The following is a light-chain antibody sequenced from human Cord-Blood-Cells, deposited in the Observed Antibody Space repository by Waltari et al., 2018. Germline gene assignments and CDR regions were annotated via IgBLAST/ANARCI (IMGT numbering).Light chain of an antibody. V-gene: IGLV3-1*01. CDR3: QAWDSSTAV. CDR2: QDI. Sequence: SYELTQPPSVSVAPGQTASITCSGDNLGDKYACWYQQKPGQSPVLVIYQDIKRPSGLPGRFSGSTSGNTATLTISGTQAMDEADYCCQAWDSSTAVFGGGTKLTVL. CDR1: NLGDKY. J-gene: IGLJ3*02.